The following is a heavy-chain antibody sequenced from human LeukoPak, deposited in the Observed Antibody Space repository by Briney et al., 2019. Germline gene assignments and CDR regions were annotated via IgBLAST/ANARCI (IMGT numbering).Heavy chain of an antibody. V-gene: IGHV3-23*01. J-gene: IGHJ6*03. CDR3: AKAMAMSDYYYMDV. CDR1: GFTFSSYG. D-gene: IGHD3-10*01. CDR2: ISGSGGST. Sequence: GGSLRLSCAASGFTFSSYGMSWVRQAPGKGLEWVSAISGSGGSTYYADSVKGRFTISRDNSKNTLYLQMNSLRAEDTAVYYCAKAMAMSDYYYMDVWGKGTTVTVSS.